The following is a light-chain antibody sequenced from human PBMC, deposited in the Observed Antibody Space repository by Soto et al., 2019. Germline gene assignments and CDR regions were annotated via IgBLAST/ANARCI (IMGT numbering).Light chain of an antibody. CDR2: EVS. V-gene: IGLV2-23*02. J-gene: IGLJ7*01. CDR1: SSDVGSYKL. Sequence: QSVLTQPASVSGSPGQSITISCIGTSSDVGSYKLVSWYQQHPGKAPKLMISEVSKRPSGISDRFSGSKSGSTASLTISGLQAEDEADYYCCSYAGTSTHTVFGGGTQLTVL. CDR3: CSYAGTSTHTV.